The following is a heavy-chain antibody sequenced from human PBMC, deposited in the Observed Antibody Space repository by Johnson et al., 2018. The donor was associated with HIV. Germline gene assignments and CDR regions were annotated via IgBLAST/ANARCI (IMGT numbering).Heavy chain of an antibody. D-gene: IGHD6-6*01. CDR1: EFTVSSNY. CDR2: IYDGDAT. J-gene: IGHJ3*02. Sequence: QLVESGGGLIQPGGSLRLSCAASEFTVSSNYMSWVRQAPGKGLEWVSIIYDGDATYYADSVKGRFTIFRDNSKNTLYLQMSSLRTEDTAVYYCAKVHIPARWSAAFDIWGRGTLVTVSS. V-gene: IGHV3-66*03. CDR3: AKVHIPARWSAAFDI.